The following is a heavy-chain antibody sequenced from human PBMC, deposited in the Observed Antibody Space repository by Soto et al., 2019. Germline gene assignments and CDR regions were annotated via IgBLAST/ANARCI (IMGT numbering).Heavy chain of an antibody. CDR1: GYTFTSYY. V-gene: IGHV1-46*01. D-gene: IGHD3-9*01. Sequence: GASVKVSCKASGYTFTSYYMHWVRQAPGQGLEWMGIINPSGGSTSYAQKFQGRVTMTRDTSTSTVYMELSSLRSEDTAVYYCARPAYDILTGYPWYFDYWGQGTLVTVS. J-gene: IGHJ4*02. CDR3: ARPAYDILTGYPWYFDY. CDR2: INPSGGST.